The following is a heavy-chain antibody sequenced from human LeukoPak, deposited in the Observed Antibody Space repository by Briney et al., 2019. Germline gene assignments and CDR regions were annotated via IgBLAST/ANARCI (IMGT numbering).Heavy chain of an antibody. CDR2: INHSGST. CDR3: ARLLGGY. J-gene: IGHJ4*02. V-gene: IGHV4-34*01. CDR1: GGSFSGYY. D-gene: IGHD2/OR15-2a*01. Sequence: SETLSLTCAVYGGSFSGYYWSWIRQPPGKGLEWIGEINHSGSTNYNPSLKSRVTISVDTSKNQFSLKLSSVTAADTAVYYCARLLGGYWGQGTLVTVSS.